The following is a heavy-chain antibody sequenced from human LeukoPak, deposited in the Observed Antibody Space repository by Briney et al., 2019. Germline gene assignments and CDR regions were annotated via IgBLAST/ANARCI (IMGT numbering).Heavy chain of an antibody. V-gene: IGHV3-30-3*01. CDR1: GFTFSSYA. D-gene: IGHD3-10*01. CDR2: ISYDGSNK. J-gene: IGHJ4*02. CDR3: ARGAGYYSFDY. Sequence: GRSLRLSCAASGFTFSSYAMHWVRQAPGKGLEWVAVISYDGSNKYYADSVKGRFTISRDNSKNTLYLQMNSLRAEDTAVYYCARGAGYYSFDYWGQGTLVTVSS.